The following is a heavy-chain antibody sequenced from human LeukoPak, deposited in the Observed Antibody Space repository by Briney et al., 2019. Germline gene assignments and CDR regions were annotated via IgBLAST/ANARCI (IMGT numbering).Heavy chain of an antibody. J-gene: IGHJ4*02. Sequence: GGSLRLSCAASAFTFSSYSMNWVRQAPGKGLEWVSAISGSGGSTYYADSVKGRFTISRDNSKNTLYLQMNSLRAEGTAVYYCAKERARYCSGGSCSFDYWGQGTLVTVSS. D-gene: IGHD2-15*01. V-gene: IGHV3-23*01. CDR1: AFTFSSYS. CDR3: AKERARYCSGGSCSFDY. CDR2: ISGSGGST.